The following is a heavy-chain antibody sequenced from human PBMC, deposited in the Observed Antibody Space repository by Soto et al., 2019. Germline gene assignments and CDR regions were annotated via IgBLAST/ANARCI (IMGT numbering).Heavy chain of an antibody. CDR3: ARVRGQTLYYYYYGMDV. Sequence: QVQLVESGGGLVKPGGSLRLSCTASGFTFSDYYMSWIRQAPGKGLEWVSYISSSDSTIYYADSVKGRFTISRDNAKNSLYLQMNSLRAEDTAFYYCARVRGQTLYYYYYGMDVWGQGTAVTVSS. CDR1: GFTFSDYY. V-gene: IGHV3-11*01. CDR2: ISSSDSTI. J-gene: IGHJ6*02.